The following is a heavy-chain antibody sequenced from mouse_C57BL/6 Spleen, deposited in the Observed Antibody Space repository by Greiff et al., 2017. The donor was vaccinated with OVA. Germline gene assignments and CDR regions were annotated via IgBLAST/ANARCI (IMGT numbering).Heavy chain of an antibody. J-gene: IGHJ4*01. Sequence: VQLKQSGAELARPGASVKLSCKASGYTFTSYGISWVKQRTGQGLEWIGEIYPRSGNTYYNEKFKGKATLTADKSSSTAYMELRSLTSEDSAVYFCARYGQGGYAMDYWGQGTSVTVSS. CDR3: ARYGQGGYAMDY. CDR2: IYPRSGNT. V-gene: IGHV1-81*01. D-gene: IGHD2-10*02. CDR1: GYTFTSYG.